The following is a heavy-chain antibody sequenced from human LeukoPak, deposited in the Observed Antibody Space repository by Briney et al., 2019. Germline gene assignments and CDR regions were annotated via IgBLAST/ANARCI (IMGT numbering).Heavy chain of an antibody. Sequence: SETLSLTCTVSSGSISSGGYYWSWIRQHPGKGLEWIGYIYYSGSTYYNPSLKSRVTISVDTSKNQFSLKLSSVTAADTAVYYCARAVLDPMVRGGTGDWFDPWGQGTLVTVSS. J-gene: IGHJ5*02. CDR2: IYYSGST. D-gene: IGHD3-10*01. CDR1: SGSISSGGYY. V-gene: IGHV4-31*03. CDR3: ARAVLDPMVRGGTGDWFDP.